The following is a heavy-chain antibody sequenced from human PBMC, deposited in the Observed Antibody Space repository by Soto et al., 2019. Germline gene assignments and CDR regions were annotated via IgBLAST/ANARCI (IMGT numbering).Heavy chain of an antibody. Sequence: QVQLVESGGGVVQPGRSLRLSCAASGFTFSSYGMHWVRQAPGKGLEWVAVISYDGSNKYYADSVKGRFTISRDNSKNTLYLQMNSLRAEDTAVYYCAKEMNGDPYFDYWGQGTLVTVSS. CDR2: ISYDGSNK. V-gene: IGHV3-30*18. CDR3: AKEMNGDPYFDY. J-gene: IGHJ4*02. CDR1: GFTFSSYG. D-gene: IGHD4-17*01.